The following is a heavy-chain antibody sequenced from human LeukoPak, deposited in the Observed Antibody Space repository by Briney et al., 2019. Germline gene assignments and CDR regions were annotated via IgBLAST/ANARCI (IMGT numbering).Heavy chain of an antibody. D-gene: IGHD2-15*01. CDR2: IYYSGTT. J-gene: IGHJ4*02. CDR3: AGRFGYYIARNYFDY. CDR1: GGSISSSPYY. V-gene: IGHV4-39*07. Sequence: SETLSLTCTVSGGSISSSPYYWGWIRQPPGKGLEWIGSIYYSGTTHYNPSLESRVTISVDTSKNQFSLKLGSVTAADTAVYYCAGRFGYYIARNYFDYWGQGTLVTVSS.